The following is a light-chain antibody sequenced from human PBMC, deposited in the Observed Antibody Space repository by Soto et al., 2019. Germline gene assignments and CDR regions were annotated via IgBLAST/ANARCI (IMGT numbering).Light chain of an antibody. J-gene: IGKJ1*01. CDR1: QSVSSD. V-gene: IGKV3-15*01. Sequence: EIVMTQSPATLSVSPGERATLSCRASQSVSSDLAWYQQKPGQAPRLLIYGASTRATGIPARFSGSGSGTEFTLTISSLQSEDFAVYYCHHYNNWPRKFGQGTKVEIK. CDR2: GAS. CDR3: HHYNNWPRK.